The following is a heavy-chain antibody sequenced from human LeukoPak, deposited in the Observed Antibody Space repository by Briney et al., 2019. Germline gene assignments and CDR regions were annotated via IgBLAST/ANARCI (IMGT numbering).Heavy chain of an antibody. J-gene: IGHJ4*02. Sequence: GGSLRLSCAASGFTFSSYAMSWVRQAPGKGLQWVSSISTSRSYIYYADSVKGRFTISRDNAKNSLYLQMNSLRAEDTAVYYCALLQLWSYWGQGTLVTVSS. CDR2: ISTSRSYI. D-gene: IGHD5-18*01. V-gene: IGHV3-21*04. CDR3: ALLQLWSY. CDR1: GFTFSSYA.